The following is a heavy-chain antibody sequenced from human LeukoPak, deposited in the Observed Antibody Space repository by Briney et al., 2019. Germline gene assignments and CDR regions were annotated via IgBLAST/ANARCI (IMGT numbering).Heavy chain of an antibody. Sequence: SETLSLTCTVSGGSISSYYWSWIRQPAGKGLEWIGRIYTSGSTNYNPSLKSRVTISVDKSKNQFSLKLSSVTAADTAVYYCAGTYYYDSSGYRGAFDIWGRGTMVTVSS. CDR1: GGSISSYY. J-gene: IGHJ3*02. CDR2: IYTSGST. D-gene: IGHD3-22*01. CDR3: AGTYYYDSSGYRGAFDI. V-gene: IGHV4-4*07.